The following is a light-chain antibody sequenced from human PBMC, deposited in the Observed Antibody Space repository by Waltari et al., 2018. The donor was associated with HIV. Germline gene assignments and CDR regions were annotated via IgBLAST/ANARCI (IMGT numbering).Light chain of an antibody. CDR1: QTVLSDSTHQTY. V-gene: IGKV4-1*01. Sequence: DIILTQSPDTLAVSLGDRATIHCRSSQTVLSDSTHQTYLSWYQQKPLQPPKLLLYWASARESGVPARFSGSGSATDFTLTITDFQAEDAAIYFCQQYYNTPWTFGQGTRADIK. CDR3: QQYYNTPWT. CDR2: WAS. J-gene: IGKJ1*01.